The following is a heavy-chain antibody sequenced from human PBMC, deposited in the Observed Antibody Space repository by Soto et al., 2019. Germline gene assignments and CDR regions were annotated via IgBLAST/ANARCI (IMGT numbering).Heavy chain of an antibody. D-gene: IGHD2-2*02. V-gene: IGHV1-18*04. CDR2: ISAYNGNT. Sequence: QVQLVQSGAEVKKPGASVKVSCKASGYTFTSYGISWVRQAPGQGREWMGWISAYNGNTNYAQKLQGRVTMTTDTSTSTAYMELRSLRSDDTAVYYCARDLGIVVVPAAIRDYYYGMDVWGQGTTVTVSS. CDR3: ARDLGIVVVPAAIRDYYYGMDV. J-gene: IGHJ6*02. CDR1: GYTFTSYG.